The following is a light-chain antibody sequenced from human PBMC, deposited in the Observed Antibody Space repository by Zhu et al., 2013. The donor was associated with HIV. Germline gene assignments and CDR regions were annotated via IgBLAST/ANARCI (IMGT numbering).Light chain of an antibody. CDR2: KTS. CDR1: QNINNW. V-gene: IGKV1-5*03. CDR3: QHYNTYSPWT. J-gene: IGKJ1*01. Sequence: DIQMTQSPSTLAASVGDRVSITCRASQNINNWLAWYQQTPGKAPKLLISKTSNLESGVPTRFSGSGSGIEFTLTISSLQTEDFATYYCQHYNTYSPWTFGQGTKVEMK.